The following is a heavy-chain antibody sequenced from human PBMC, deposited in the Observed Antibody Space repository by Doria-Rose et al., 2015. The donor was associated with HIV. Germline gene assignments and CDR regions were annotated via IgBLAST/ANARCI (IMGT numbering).Heavy chain of an antibody. CDR1: GGSISHYY. V-gene: IGHV4-59*01. Sequence: QVQLQESGPGLVKPSETLSLTCSVSGGSISHYYWSWIRQPPGKELQYIGDIFYPGRTNSSASLKSRVSISIDTSKNKFSLRLSSVTAADTAVYYCARVLSGTYDYWGQGTLVTVSS. CDR3: ARVLSGTYDY. J-gene: IGHJ4*02. D-gene: IGHD1-26*01. CDR2: IFYPGRT.